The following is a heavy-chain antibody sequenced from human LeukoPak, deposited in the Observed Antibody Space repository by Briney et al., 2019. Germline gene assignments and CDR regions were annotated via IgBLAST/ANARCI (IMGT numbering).Heavy chain of an antibody. Sequence: PGGSLRLSCAAPGFTFSSYAMSWVRQAPGKGLEWVSAISGSGGSTCYADSVKGRFTISRDNSRDTLYLQMNSLRAEDTAVYYCASPGQWDYWGQGTLVTVSS. CDR1: GFTFSSYA. V-gene: IGHV3-23*01. J-gene: IGHJ4*02. D-gene: IGHD6-19*01. CDR2: ISGSGGST. CDR3: ASPGQWDY.